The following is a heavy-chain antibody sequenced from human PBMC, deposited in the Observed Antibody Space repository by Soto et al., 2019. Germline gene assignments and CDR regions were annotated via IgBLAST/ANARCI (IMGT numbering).Heavy chain of an antibody. Sequence: SETLSLTCTVSGGSISSSSYYWGWIRQPPGKGLEWIGSIYYSGSTYYNPSLKSRVTISVDTSKNQFSLKLSSVTAAATAVYYCARRSQMDNYYHGMDVWGQGTMVTVSS. J-gene: IGHJ6*02. V-gene: IGHV4-39*01. CDR2: IYYSGST. CDR1: GGSISSSSYY. D-gene: IGHD2-2*03. CDR3: ARRSQMDNYYHGMDV.